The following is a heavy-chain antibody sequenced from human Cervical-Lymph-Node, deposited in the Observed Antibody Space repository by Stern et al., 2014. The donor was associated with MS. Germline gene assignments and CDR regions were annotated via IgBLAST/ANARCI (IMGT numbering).Heavy chain of an antibody. J-gene: IGHJ6*02. CDR3: ARGTRGLDV. Sequence: QVQLVQSGAEVKKPGASVKVSCKASGYTFTAFYLDWVRQAPGQGLEWMGRINCNTGDTNYAQKIQGRVTMTRDTSVSTVYMELSGLTSDDTAVYYCARGTRGLDVWGQGTTVTVSS. CDR2: INCNTGDT. CDR1: GYTFTAFY. V-gene: IGHV1-2*06.